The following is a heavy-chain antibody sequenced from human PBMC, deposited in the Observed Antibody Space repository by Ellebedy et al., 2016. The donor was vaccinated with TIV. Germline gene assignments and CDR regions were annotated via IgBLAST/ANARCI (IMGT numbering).Heavy chain of an antibody. D-gene: IGHD3-3*01. J-gene: IGHJ4*02. Sequence: MPSETLSLTCTVSGGSISSYYWSWIRQPPGKGLEWIGYIYYSGSTNYNPSLKSRVTISVDTSKNQFSLKLSSVTAADTAVYYCARHGYYDFWSGYSAVDYWGQGTLVTVSS. CDR2: IYYSGST. CDR1: GGSISSYY. V-gene: IGHV4-59*01. CDR3: ARHGYYDFWSGYSAVDY.